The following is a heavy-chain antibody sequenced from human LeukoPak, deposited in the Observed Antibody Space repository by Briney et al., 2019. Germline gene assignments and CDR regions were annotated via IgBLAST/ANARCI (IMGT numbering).Heavy chain of an antibody. Sequence: ASVKVSCKASGYTFTSYGISWVRQAPGQGLEWMGWISAYNGNTNYAQKLQGRVTMTTDTSTSTAYMELRSLRSDDTAVYYCVIRLWFGELGDWFDPWGQGTLVTVSS. CDR2: ISAYNGNT. D-gene: IGHD3-10*01. CDR1: GYTFTSYG. CDR3: VIRLWFGELGDWFDP. V-gene: IGHV1-18*01. J-gene: IGHJ5*02.